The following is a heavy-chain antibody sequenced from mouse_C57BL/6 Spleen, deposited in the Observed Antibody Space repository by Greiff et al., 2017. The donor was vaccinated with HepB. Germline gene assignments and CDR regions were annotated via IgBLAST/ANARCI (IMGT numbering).Heavy chain of an antibody. Sequence: QVHVKQSGPGLVQPSQSLSITCTVSGFSLTSYGVHWVRQSPGKGLEWLGVIWSGGSTDYNAAFISRLSISKDNSKSQVFFKMNSLQADDTAIYYCARKEGTGAWFAYWGQGTLVTVSA. V-gene: IGHV2-2*01. J-gene: IGHJ3*01. CDR3: ARKEGTGAWFAY. CDR2: IWSGGST. D-gene: IGHD3-3*01. CDR1: GFSLTSYG.